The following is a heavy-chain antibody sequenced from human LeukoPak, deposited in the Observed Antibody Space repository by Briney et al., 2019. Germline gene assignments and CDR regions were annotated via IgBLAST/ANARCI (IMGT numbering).Heavy chain of an antibody. CDR2: IYPGDSDT. CDR3: ARLGIYYDSSVSDPFDY. D-gene: IGHD3-22*01. Sequence: GESLKISCKGSGYSFTSYWIGWVRQMPGKGLEWMGIIYPGDSDTRYSPSFQGQVTISADKSISTAYLQWSSLKASDTAMYYCARLGIYYDSSVSDPFDYWGQGTLVTVSS. J-gene: IGHJ4*02. CDR1: GYSFTSYW. V-gene: IGHV5-51*01.